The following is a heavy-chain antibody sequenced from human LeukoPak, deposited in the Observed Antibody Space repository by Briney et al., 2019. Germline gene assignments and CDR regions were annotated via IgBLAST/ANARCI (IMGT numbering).Heavy chain of an antibody. V-gene: IGHV1-58*01. D-gene: IGHD3-22*01. CDR1: GFTFTSSA. CDR2: IVVGSGNT. CDR3: AADLIYDSSGYGTLDY. Sequence: SVKVSCKASGFTFTSSAVQWVRQARGQRLEWIGWIVVGSGNTNYAQKFQERVTITRDMSTSTAYMELSSLRSEDTAVYYCAADLIYDSSGYGTLDYWGQGTLVTVSS. J-gene: IGHJ4*02.